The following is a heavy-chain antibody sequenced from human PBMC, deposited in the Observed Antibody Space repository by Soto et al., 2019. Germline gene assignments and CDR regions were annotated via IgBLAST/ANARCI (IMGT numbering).Heavy chain of an antibody. CDR2: IMPVFPTP. V-gene: IGHV1-69*12. J-gene: IGHJ6*02. Sequence: QVQLVQSGAEVKKPGSSVKVCCKASAGTFSTSAISWVRQAPGQGLEWVGGIMPVFPTPDYAQNFQGRVTITADESTTTAYLELTSLRADDTAVYYCARDKDRLQLGGNYYYILDVWGQGTAITVSS. CDR1: AGTFSTSA. D-gene: IGHD1-1*01. CDR3: ARDKDRLQLGGNYYYILDV.